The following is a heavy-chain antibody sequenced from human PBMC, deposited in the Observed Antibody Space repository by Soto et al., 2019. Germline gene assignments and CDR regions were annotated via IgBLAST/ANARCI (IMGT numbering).Heavy chain of an antibody. CDR2: IRGSGGST. CDR1: GFTFSSYA. CDR3: AKARPGTLAPQRYYGMDV. V-gene: IGHV3-23*01. Sequence: VQLLESGGGLVQPGGSLRLSCAASGFTFSSYAMSWVRQAPGKGLEWVSGIRGSGGSTYYADSVKGRFTISRDNSKNTLYLQMNSLRAEYTAVYYCAKARPGTLAPQRYYGMDVWGQGTTVTVSS. J-gene: IGHJ6*02. D-gene: IGHD1-7*01.